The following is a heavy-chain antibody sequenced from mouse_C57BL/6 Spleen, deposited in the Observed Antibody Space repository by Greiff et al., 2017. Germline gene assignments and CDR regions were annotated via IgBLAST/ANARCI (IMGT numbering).Heavy chain of an antibody. Sequence: QVQLQQPGAELVKPGASVKLSCKASGYTFTSYWMHWVKKRPGRGLAWIGRIAPNSGGTKYNEKFKSKATLTVDKPSSTAYLQLSSLTSEDSAVYYCARRGTTVNYFDYWGQGTTLTVSS. CDR2: IAPNSGGT. D-gene: IGHD1-1*01. CDR3: ARRGTTVNYFDY. V-gene: IGHV1-72*01. CDR1: GYTFTSYW. J-gene: IGHJ2*01.